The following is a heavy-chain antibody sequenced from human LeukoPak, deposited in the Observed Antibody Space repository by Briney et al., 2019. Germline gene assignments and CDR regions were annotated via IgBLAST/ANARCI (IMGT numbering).Heavy chain of an antibody. D-gene: IGHD3-10*01. V-gene: IGHV3-21*01. Sequence: GGSLRLSCTASGFTFSTYSMTWVRQAPGKGLEWVSSISDSSTYIYYADSVKGRFTISRDNAKNSLYLQMNSLRAEDTAVYYCASHTYYYGSGRVGYWGQGTLVTVSS. CDR2: ISDSSTYI. CDR1: GFTFSTYS. J-gene: IGHJ4*02. CDR3: ASHTYYYGSGRVGY.